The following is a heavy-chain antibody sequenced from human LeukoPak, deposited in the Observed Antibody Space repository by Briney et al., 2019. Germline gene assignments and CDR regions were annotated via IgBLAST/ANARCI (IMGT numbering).Heavy chain of an antibody. D-gene: IGHD3-3*01. Sequence: PGGSLRLSCAASGFTFSSYAMSWVRQAPGKGLEWVSAISGSGGSTYYADSVKGRFTISGDNSKNTLYLQMNSLRAEDTAVYYCAKRTYYDFWSGYWEHYYYGMDVWGQGTTVTVSS. CDR2: ISGSGGST. V-gene: IGHV3-23*01. CDR3: AKRTYYDFWSGYWEHYYYGMDV. CDR1: GFTFSSYA. J-gene: IGHJ6*02.